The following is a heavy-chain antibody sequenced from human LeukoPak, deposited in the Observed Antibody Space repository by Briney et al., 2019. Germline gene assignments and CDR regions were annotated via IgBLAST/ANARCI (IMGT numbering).Heavy chain of an antibody. J-gene: IGHJ4*02. CDR2: INGGNGYT. Sequence: ASVKASCKASGYTFANYGVHWVRHAPGQRLEWMGWINGGNGYTKYSQKFQGRVTITGDTSASTAYMGLSSLRSEDTAVYYCARYINGAFDYWGQGTLVTVSS. CDR3: ARYINGAFDY. D-gene: IGHD2-8*01. V-gene: IGHV1-3*01. CDR1: GYTFANYG.